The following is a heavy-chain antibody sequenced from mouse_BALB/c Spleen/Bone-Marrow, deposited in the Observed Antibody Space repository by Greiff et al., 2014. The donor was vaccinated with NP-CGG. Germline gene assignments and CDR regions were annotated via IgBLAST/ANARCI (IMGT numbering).Heavy chain of an antibody. D-gene: IGHD2-4*01. CDR1: GFNIKDTY. V-gene: IGHV14-3*02. Sequence: EVQLQQSGAELVKPRASVKLSCTASGFNIKDTYMHWVKQRPEQGLEWIGRIDPANGNTKYDPKFQGKATITADTSSNTAYLQLSSLTSEDTAVYYCARLITTDYWGQGTTLTVSS. J-gene: IGHJ2*01. CDR3: ARLITTDY. CDR2: IDPANGNT.